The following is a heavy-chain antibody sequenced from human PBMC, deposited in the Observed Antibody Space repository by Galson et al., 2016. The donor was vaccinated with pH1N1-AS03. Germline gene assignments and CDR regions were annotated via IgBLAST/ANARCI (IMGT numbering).Heavy chain of an antibody. Sequence: SGAEVKKAGWPLRLSCAASGFTFSTYAMAWVRQAPGKGLEWVSATSDSGTFYTDSVKGRFTISRDDSRDTVYLQMNSLRAEDAALYYCAKGVSNSGDGGVAYWGQGTLVTVSS. V-gene: IGHV3-23*01. CDR2: TSDSGT. D-gene: IGHD3-16*01. CDR3: AKGVSNSGDGGVAY. J-gene: IGHJ4*02. CDR1: GFTFSTYA.